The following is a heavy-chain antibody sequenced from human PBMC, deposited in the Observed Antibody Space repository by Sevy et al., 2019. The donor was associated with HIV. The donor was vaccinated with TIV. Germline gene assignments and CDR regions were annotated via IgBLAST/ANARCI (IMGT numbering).Heavy chain of an antibody. J-gene: IGHJ3*02. CDR2: ISDSGSSI. CDR1: GFTFSSYE. V-gene: IGHV3-48*03. CDR3: VREIPHSGPAFDI. Sequence: GETLKISCAVSGFTFSSYEMNWVRQAPGKGLEWVSYISDSGSSIYYANSVRGRFTISRDSAKNSLSLQMNSLRAEDTAFYYCVREIPHSGPAFDIWGQGTMVTVSS. D-gene: IGHD2-15*01.